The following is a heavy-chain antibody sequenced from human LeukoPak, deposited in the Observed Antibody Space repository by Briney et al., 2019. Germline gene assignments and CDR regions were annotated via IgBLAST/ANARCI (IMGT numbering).Heavy chain of an antibody. Sequence: PGGSLRLSCAASGFTFSSYGMHWVRQAPGKGLEWVAVISYDGSNKYYAGSVKGRFTISRDNSKNTLYLQMNSLRAEDTAVYNCAKGDFYGSGRDYYYYMDVWGKGTTVTISS. J-gene: IGHJ6*03. CDR1: GFTFSSYG. CDR2: ISYDGSNK. D-gene: IGHD3-10*01. V-gene: IGHV3-30*18. CDR3: AKGDFYGSGRDYYYYMDV.